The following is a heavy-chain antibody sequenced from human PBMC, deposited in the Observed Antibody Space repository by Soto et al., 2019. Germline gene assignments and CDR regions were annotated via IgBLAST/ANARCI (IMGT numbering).Heavy chain of an antibody. D-gene: IGHD6-13*01. CDR3: ATVLRQLDQYYFDY. CDR1: GYTLTELS. V-gene: IGHV1-24*01. J-gene: IGHJ4*02. CDR2: FDPEDGET. Sequence: ASVKVSCKVSGYTLTELSMHWVRQAPGKGLEWMGGFDPEDGETIYAQKFQGRVTMTEDTSTDTAYMELSSLRSEDTAVYYCATVLRQLDQYYFDYWGQGTLVTVSS.